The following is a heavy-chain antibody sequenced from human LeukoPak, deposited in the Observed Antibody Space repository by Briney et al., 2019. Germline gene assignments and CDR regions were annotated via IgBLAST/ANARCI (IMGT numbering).Heavy chain of an antibody. CDR2: IYYSGST. CDR3: ARGRPFCGSARVSNYYYYYMDV. Sequence: PSETLSLTCTVSGGSISSYYWSWIRQPPGKVLEWIGYIYYSGSTNYNPSLKSRVTISVDTSKNQFSLKLSSVTAADTAVYYCARGRPFCGSARVSNYYYYYMDVWGKGTTVTVSS. V-gene: IGHV4-59*12. J-gene: IGHJ6*03. CDR1: GGSISSYY. D-gene: IGHD2/OR15-2a*01.